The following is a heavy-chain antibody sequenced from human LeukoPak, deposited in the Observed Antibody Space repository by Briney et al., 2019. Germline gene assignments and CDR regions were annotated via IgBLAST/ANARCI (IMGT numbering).Heavy chain of an antibody. CDR2: IYYSGST. J-gene: IGHJ4*02. D-gene: IGHD6-19*01. V-gene: IGHV4-59*08. CDR1: GGSISSYY. Sequence: PSETLSLTCTVSGGSISSYYCSWIRQPPRPGLSWIGYIYYSGSTNYTPSLKSRVTISVDTSKNQFSLKLSSVTAADTAVYYCARLPNDYSSGLLWGQGTLVTVSS. CDR3: ARLPNDYSSGLL.